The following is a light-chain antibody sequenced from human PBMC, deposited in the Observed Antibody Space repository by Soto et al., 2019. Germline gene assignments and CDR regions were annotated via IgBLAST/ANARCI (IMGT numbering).Light chain of an antibody. CDR3: QKRSNWPIN. J-gene: IGKJ5*01. CDR2: DSS. V-gene: IGKV3-11*01. Sequence: EIVFTHSPSSLSLSPVERATLSFMASQNINRYLAWYHQKPGQPPRLLIYDSSTRATGIPAMFSGSGSGTDFTLTISSLEPEDFAVYYCQKRSNWPINFGQGTRLEIK. CDR1: QNINRY.